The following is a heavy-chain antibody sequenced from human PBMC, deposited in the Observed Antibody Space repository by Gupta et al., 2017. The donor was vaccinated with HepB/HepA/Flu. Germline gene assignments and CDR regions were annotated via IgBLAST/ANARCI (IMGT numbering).Heavy chain of an antibody. J-gene: IGHJ5*02. V-gene: IGHV4-34*01. Sequence: QVQLQQWGAGLLKPSETLSLTCAVYGGSFVGYSWCWTRHPPGKGLEWIGEINHSGSTNYNPSLKSRVTISVDTSKNQFSLKLSSVTAADTAVYYCARCLRDIVVVPAATCWFDPWGQGTLVTVSS. CDR1: GGSFVGYS. CDR3: ARCLRDIVVVPAATCWFDP. D-gene: IGHD2-2*01. CDR2: INHSGST.